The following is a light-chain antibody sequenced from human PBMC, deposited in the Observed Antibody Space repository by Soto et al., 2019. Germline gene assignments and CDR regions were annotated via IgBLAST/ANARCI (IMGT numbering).Light chain of an antibody. V-gene: IGKV3-15*01. CDR3: QQYNNWPPLT. J-gene: IGKJ4*01. CDR2: GAS. CDR1: QSVRNY. Sequence: EIVLTQSPATLSLSPGERATLSCRASQSVRNYLAWYQQKPGQAPRLLIYGASTRATGIPARFSGSGSGTEFTLTISSLQAEDFALYYCQQYNNWPPLTFGGGTKVDTK.